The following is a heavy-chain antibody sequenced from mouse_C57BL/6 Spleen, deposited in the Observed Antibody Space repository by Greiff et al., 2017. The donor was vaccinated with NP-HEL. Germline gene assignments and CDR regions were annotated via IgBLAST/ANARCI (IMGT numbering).Heavy chain of an antibody. CDR2: IDPSDSYT. CDR1: GYTFTSYW. V-gene: IGHV1-50*01. Sequence: VQLQQPGAELVKPGASVKLSCKASGYTFTSYWMQWVKQRPGQGLEWIGEIDPSDSYTNYNQKFKGKATLTVDTSSSTAYMQLSSLTSEDSAVYYCASRGLAPYYAMDYWGQGTSVTVSS. J-gene: IGHJ4*01. D-gene: IGHD3-1*01. CDR3: ASRGLAPYYAMDY.